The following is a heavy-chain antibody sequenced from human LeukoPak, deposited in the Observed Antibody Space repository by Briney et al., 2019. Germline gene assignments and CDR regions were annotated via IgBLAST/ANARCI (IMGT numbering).Heavy chain of an antibody. D-gene: IGHD1-26*01. J-gene: IGHJ5*02. CDR3: ARGATREDWFDP. CDR2: IIPILGIA. CDR1: GGTFSSYA. V-gene: IGHV1-69*04. Sequence: SVKVSCKASGGTFSSYAISWVRQAPGQGLEWMGRIIPILGIANYAQKFQGKVTITADKSTSTAYMELSSLRSEDTAVYYCARGATREDWFDPWGQGTLVTVSS.